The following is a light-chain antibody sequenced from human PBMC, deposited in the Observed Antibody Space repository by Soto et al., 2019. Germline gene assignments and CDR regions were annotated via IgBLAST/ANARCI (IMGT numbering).Light chain of an antibody. CDR2: GAS. CDR1: QSVGSDY. J-gene: IGKJ1*01. CDR3: QQYGSFSWT. Sequence: EIVLTRSPGTLSLSPGERATLSCRAIQSVGSDYLAWYQQKPGQAPRILIFGASGRATGIPDRFSGSGSGTDFTLTISRMEPEDLAAYYCQQYGSFSWTFGQGTKVDIK. V-gene: IGKV3-20*01.